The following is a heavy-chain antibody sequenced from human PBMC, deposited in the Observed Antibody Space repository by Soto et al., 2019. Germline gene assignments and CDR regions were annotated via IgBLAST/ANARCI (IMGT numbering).Heavy chain of an antibody. CDR3: AKESNAYCTKGVCCTDAFDI. CDR2: ISYDGSNK. CDR1: GFTFSSYG. V-gene: IGHV3-30*18. D-gene: IGHD2-8*01. J-gene: IGHJ3*02. Sequence: QVQLVESGGGVVQPGRSLRLSCAASGFTFSSYGMHWVRQAPGKGLEWVAVISYDGSNKYYADSVKGRFTISRDNSQNTLYLQMNSLRAEDTAVHYCAKESNAYCTKGVCCTDAFDIWGQGTMVTVSS.